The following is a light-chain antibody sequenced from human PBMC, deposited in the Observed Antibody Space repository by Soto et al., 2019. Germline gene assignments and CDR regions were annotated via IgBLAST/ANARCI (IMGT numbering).Light chain of an antibody. CDR2: EVS. V-gene: IGLV2-14*02. CDR3: SSYTTSRAYV. CDR1: SSDIGTYNV. Sequence: QSVLTQPASVSGSPGQSITISCTGTSSDIGTYNVVSWYQQHPGKAPKLMIHEVSNRPSGVSNRFSGSKSGNTASLTISGLQAEDEADYYCSSYTTSRAYVFGIGTKLTVL. J-gene: IGLJ1*01.